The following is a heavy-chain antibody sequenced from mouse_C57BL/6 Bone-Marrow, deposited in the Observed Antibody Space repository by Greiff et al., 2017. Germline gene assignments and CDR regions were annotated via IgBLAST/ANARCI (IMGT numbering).Heavy chain of an antibody. Sequence: VQLVESGAELARPGASVKLSCKASGYTFTSYGISWVKQRTGQGLEWIGEIYPRSGNTYYNEKFKGKATLTADKSSRTAYMELRSLTSEDSAVYFCARVRYHGGSRHWGQGTTLTVSS. CDR2: IYPRSGNT. V-gene: IGHV1-81*01. J-gene: IGHJ2*01. CDR3: ARVRYHGGSRH. CDR1: GYTFTSYG.